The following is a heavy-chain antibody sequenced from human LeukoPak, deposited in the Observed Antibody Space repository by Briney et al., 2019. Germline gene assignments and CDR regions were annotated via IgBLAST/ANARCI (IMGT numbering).Heavy chain of an antibody. D-gene: IGHD3-9*01. V-gene: IGHV3-23*01. CDR2: ILESGGST. CDR1: GFTFSNYA. J-gene: IGHJ4*02. Sequence: GASLRLSCAASGFTFSNYAMSWVRQAPGKGLEWVSAILESGGSTYYADSVKGRFTVSRDNSKSTLYVQMNSLRAEDTALYYCAKWGDYDVLTGYYVPDYWGQGTLVTVSS. CDR3: AKWGDYDVLTGYYVPDY.